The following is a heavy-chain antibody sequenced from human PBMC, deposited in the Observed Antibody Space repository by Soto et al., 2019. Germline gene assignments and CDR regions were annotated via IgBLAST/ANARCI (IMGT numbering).Heavy chain of an antibody. CDR2: IYSIGPT. J-gene: IGHJ3*01. Sequence: PGWSLRLSCAASGFTISNNYMNWVRQAPGKGLEWVSVIYSIGPTYYADSVKGRFTISRDNSKNTLYLQMNSLRAEDTAVYYCARAPPPEWELPPGAFDVWGLGTMVTVSS. CDR1: GFTISNNY. D-gene: IGHD1-26*01. V-gene: IGHV3-53*01. CDR3: ARAPPPEWELPPGAFDV.